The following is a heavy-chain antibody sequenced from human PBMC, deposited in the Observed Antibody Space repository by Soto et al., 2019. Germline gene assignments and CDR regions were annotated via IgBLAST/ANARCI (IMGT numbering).Heavy chain of an antibody. CDR1: GFTFSSYS. CDR2: ISSSSSYI. J-gene: IGHJ6*03. Sequence: EVQLVESGGGLVKPGGSLRLSCAASGFTFSSYSMNWVRQAPGKGLEWVSSISSSSSYIYYADSVKGRFTISRDNAKNSLYLQMNSLRAEDTAVYYCASNIDSYYDFCSGNYMDVWGKGTTVTVSS. D-gene: IGHD3-3*01. V-gene: IGHV3-21*01. CDR3: ASNIDSYYDFCSGNYMDV.